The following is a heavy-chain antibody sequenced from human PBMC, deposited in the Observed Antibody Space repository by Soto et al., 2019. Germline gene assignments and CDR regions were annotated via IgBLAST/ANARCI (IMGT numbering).Heavy chain of an antibody. CDR3: EHRDYGDYRSFDY. CDR1: GFSLSTSGVS. CDR2: IYWDDDK. D-gene: IGHD4-17*01. J-gene: IGHJ4*02. Sequence: QITLKESGPPLVKPTQTLTLTRTFSGFSLSTSGVSVGWMRQPPGKALEWLGLIYWDDDKRYSPSLKSRLTSPQDTAKHQVVLTMTSIDPGHTATYYYEHRDYGDYRSFDYWGQGTLVTVSS. V-gene: IGHV2-5*02.